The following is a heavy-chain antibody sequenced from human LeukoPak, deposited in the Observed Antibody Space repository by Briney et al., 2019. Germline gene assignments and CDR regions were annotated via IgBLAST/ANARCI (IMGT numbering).Heavy chain of an antibody. Sequence: GGSLRLSCAASGFTVSSNYMSWVRQAPGRGLEWVSVLYSDGSTYYADSVEGRFTISRDNSRNTLYLQMNSLRAEDTAVYYCARDQWLALQHWGQGTLVTVSS. CDR3: ARDQWLALQH. D-gene: IGHD6-19*01. V-gene: IGHV3-53*01. J-gene: IGHJ1*01. CDR2: LYSDGST. CDR1: GFTVSSNY.